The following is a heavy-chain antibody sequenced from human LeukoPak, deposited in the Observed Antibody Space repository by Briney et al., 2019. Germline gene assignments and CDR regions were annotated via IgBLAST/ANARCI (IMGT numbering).Heavy chain of an antibody. J-gene: IGHJ5*02. CDR3: AKDHCSGGSCYSESNNWFDP. D-gene: IGHD2-15*01. Sequence: GGSLRLSCAASGFTFDDYAMHWVRQAPGKGLEWVSGISWNSGSIGYADSVKGRFTISRDNAKNSLYLQMNSLRAEDTALYYCAKDHCSGGSCYSESNNWFDPWGQGTLVTVSS. V-gene: IGHV3-9*01. CDR1: GFTFDDYA. CDR2: ISWNSGSI.